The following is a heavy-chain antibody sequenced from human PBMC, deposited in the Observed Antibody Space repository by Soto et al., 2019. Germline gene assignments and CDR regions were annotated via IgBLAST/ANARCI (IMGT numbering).Heavy chain of an antibody. CDR2: IYNSGST. CDR3: AREEVAYYGSGSYNWFDP. D-gene: IGHD3-10*01. J-gene: IGHJ5*02. Sequence: SETLSLTCTVSGGSINSGGYYWSWIRQHPGKGLEWIGYIYNSGSTYYNPSLKSRITISVDTSKYQFSLKLSSVTVADTAVYYCAREEVAYYGSGSYNWFDPWGQGTLVTVS. V-gene: IGHV4-31*03. CDR1: GGSINSGGYY.